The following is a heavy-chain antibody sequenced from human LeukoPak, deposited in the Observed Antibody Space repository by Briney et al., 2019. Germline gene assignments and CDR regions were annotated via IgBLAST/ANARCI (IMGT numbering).Heavy chain of an antibody. D-gene: IGHD6-13*01. V-gene: IGHV1-18*01. CDR3: ARLSSSWYYFDY. J-gene: IGHJ4*02. CDR1: GYTFTSYG. CDR2: ISAYNGNT. Sequence: ASVKVSCKASGYTFTSYGINWVRQAPGQGLEWMGWISAYNGNTNYAQKLQGRVTMTTDTSTSTAYMELRSLRSDDTAVYYCARLSSSWYYFDYWGQGTLVTVSS.